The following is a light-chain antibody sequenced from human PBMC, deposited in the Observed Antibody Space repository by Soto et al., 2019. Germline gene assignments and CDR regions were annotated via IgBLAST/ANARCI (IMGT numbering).Light chain of an antibody. CDR3: QQYFSAHLT. CDR1: QSLLNSANYKIH. Sequence: DIVMTQSPASLAVSLGERATINCKSSQSLLNSANYKIHLAWYQQKPGQPPKLLIWRASTRDSGVPDRFSGSGSGTDFTLTINSLQAEDVATYYCQQYFSAHLTFGGGTKVEI. J-gene: IGKJ4*01. V-gene: IGKV4-1*01. CDR2: RAS.